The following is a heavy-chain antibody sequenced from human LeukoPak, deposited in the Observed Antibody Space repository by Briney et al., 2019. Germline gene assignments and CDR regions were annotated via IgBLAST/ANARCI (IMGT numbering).Heavy chain of an antibody. CDR2: TNPSGGST. CDR3: ARVNDILTGYGWFDP. V-gene: IGHV1-46*01. Sequence: ASVKVSCKASGYTFTSYYMHWVRQAPGQGLEWMGITNPSGGSTSYAQKFQGRVTMTRDTSTSTVYMELSSLRSEDTAVYYCARVNDILTGYGWFDPWGQGTLVTVSS. J-gene: IGHJ5*02. CDR1: GYTFTSYY. D-gene: IGHD3-9*01.